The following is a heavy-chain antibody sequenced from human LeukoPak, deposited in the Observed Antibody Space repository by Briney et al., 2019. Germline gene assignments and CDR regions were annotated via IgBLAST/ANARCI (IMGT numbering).Heavy chain of an antibody. CDR3: ARVEVTSVTAPAPYYYYGMDV. CDR2: ILYDGSNK. D-gene: IGHD2-21*02. V-gene: IGHV3-30-3*01. J-gene: IGHJ6*02. CDR1: GFTFSSYA. Sequence: GGSLRLSCAASGFTFSSYAMHWVRQAPGKGLEWVAVILYDGSNKYYADSVKGRFTISRDNSKNTLYLQMNSLRAEDTAVYYCARVEVTSVTAPAPYYYYGMDVWGQGTTVTVSS.